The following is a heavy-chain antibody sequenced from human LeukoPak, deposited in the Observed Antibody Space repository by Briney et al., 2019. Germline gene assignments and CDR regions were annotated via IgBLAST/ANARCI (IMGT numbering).Heavy chain of an antibody. CDR2: INPNIGVT. J-gene: IGHJ4*02. Sequence: ASVKVSCKASGYIFTGYYMHWVRQAPGQGLEWMGWINPNIGVTHYAQTFQGRVTMTRDTSISTAYMQLSRLRSDDTAVYYCTTMEATTDFDYWGQGTLVTVSS. CDR1: GYIFTGYY. CDR3: TTMEATTDFDY. D-gene: IGHD4-17*01. V-gene: IGHV1-2*02.